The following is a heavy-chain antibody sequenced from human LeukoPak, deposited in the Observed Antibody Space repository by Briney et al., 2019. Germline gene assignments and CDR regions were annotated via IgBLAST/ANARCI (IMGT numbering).Heavy chain of an antibody. CDR2: ISAYNGNT. J-gene: IGHJ5*02. CDR1: GYTFTSYG. Sequence: ASVKVSCKASGYTFTSYGISWVRQAPGQGLEWMGWISAYNGNTNYAQKLQGRVTMATDTSTSTAYMELRSLRSDDTVVYYCARASKVPLASFDPWGQGTLVTVSS. V-gene: IGHV1-18*01. CDR3: ARASKVPLASFDP. D-gene: IGHD3-10*01.